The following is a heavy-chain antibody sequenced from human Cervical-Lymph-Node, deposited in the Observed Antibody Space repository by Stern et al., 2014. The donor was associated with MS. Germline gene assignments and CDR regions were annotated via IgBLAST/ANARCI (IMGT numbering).Heavy chain of an antibody. D-gene: IGHD3-22*01. CDR2: IYYSGGT. Sequence: VQLLQSGPGLVKPSQTLSLTCTVSVGSISSGDYYWSWIRQPPGKGLEWIGYIYYSGGTYYNPSLKSRVTISIDTSKNQYSLKLSSVTAADTAVYYCARDRYYDSAFDYWGQGSLVTVSS. J-gene: IGHJ4*02. CDR3: ARDRYYDSAFDY. CDR1: VGSISSGDYY. V-gene: IGHV4-30-4*01.